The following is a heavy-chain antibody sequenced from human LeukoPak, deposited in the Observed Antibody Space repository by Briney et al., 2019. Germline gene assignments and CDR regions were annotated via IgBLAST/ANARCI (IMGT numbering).Heavy chain of an antibody. J-gene: IGHJ4*02. CDR2: ISWNSGTI. V-gene: IGHV3-9*01. Sequence: GGSLRLSCAASGFTFDDYGMYWVRQAPGKGLEWVSGISWNSGTIAYVDSVKGRFTISRDDAKNSLYLQMNNLRTEDTALYYCARGVGGVRGDLSGYWGQGTLVTVSS. CDR3: ARGVGGVRGDLSGY. D-gene: IGHD3-10*01. CDR1: GFTFDDYG.